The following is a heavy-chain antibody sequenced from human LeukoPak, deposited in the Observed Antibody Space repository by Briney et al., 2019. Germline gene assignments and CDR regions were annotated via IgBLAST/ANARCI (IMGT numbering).Heavy chain of an antibody. CDR2: IKHDGSES. D-gene: IGHD4-17*01. V-gene: IGHV3-7*04. J-gene: IGHJ5*02. CDR1: GFTFSSYW. Sequence: GGSLRLSCAASGFTFSSYWMTWVRQAPGKGLEWVANIKHDGSESYYVDSVKGRFIISRDNAKNSLFLQMNILRVEDTAVYYCVRGYGDYGWLSSWGQGTLVTVSS. CDR3: VRGYGDYGWLSS.